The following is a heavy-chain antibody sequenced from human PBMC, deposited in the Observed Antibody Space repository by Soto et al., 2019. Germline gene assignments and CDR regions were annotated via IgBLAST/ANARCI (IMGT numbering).Heavy chain of an antibody. V-gene: IGHV3-21*01. CDR3: ARAASPPVGYYYQGMGV. CDR2: ISSSSSYI. D-gene: IGHD3-16*01. J-gene: IGHJ6*02. CDR1: GFTFSSYS. Sequence: VQLVESGGGLVKPGGSLRLSCTASGFTFSSYSMNWVRQAPGKGLEWVSSISSSSSYIYYADSVKGRFTISRDNAKNSLDQQLNRRRGDDRAVYYCARAASPPVGYYYQGMGVWGQGKTVTGSS.